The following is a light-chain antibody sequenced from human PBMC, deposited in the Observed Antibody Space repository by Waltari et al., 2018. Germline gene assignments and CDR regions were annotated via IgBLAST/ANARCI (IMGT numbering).Light chain of an antibody. CDR2: GSS. Sequence: QSVLTQPPSVSGAPGQRVTIACTGRGSNIRAGYDVHWYQQVPRAAPKPLIYGSSSRPLGVPDRFFGSTSGTSASLAIIGLQVEDEADYYCQSYDITLRVVFGGGTKLTVL. V-gene: IGLV1-40*01. J-gene: IGLJ3*02. CDR1: GSNIRAGYD. CDR3: QSYDITLRVV.